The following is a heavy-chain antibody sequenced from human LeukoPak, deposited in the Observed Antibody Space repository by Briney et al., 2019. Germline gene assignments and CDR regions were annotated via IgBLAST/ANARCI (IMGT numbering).Heavy chain of an antibody. Sequence: GGSLRLSCAASGFTFSGSAMHWVRQASGKRLEWVGRIRSKANSYATAYAASVKGRFTISRDDSKNTAYLQMNSLKTEDTAVYYCTPGIAVAFWGQGTLVTVSS. CDR3: TPGIAVAF. D-gene: IGHD6-19*01. V-gene: IGHV3-73*01. J-gene: IGHJ4*02. CDR1: GFTFSGSA. CDR2: IRSKANSYAT.